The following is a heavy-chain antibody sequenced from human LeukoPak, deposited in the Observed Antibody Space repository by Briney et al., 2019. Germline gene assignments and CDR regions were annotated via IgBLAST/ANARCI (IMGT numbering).Heavy chain of an antibody. J-gene: IGHJ4*02. Sequence: PGGSLRLSCAASGFTFSSYEMNWVRQAPGKGLEWVSYISSSGSTIYYADSVKGRFTISRDNAKNSLYLQMNSLRAEDTAVYYCATLVGANQGDFDYWGQGTLVTVSS. CDR2: ISSSGSTI. CDR3: ATLVGANQGDFDY. CDR1: GFTFSSYE. D-gene: IGHD1-26*01. V-gene: IGHV3-48*03.